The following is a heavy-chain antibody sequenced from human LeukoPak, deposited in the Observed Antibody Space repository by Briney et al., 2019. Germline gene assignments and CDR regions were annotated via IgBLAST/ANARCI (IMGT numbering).Heavy chain of an antibody. D-gene: IGHD6-6*01. Sequence: ASVKVSCKASGYTFTSYAMNWARQAPGQGLEWMGWINTNTGNPTYAQGFTGRFVFSLDTSVSTAYLQISSLKAEDTAVYYCARDPPIAARPPRIFDPWGQGTLVTVSS. CDR3: ARDPPIAARPPRIFDP. CDR2: INTNTGNP. V-gene: IGHV7-4-1*02. J-gene: IGHJ5*02. CDR1: GYTFTSYA.